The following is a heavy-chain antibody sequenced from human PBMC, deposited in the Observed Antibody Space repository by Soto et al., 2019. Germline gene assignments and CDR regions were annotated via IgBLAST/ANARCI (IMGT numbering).Heavy chain of an antibody. CDR3: ARVYCSGGSCYLGGGWFDP. CDR2: IYYSGST. J-gene: IGHJ5*02. D-gene: IGHD2-15*01. V-gene: IGHV4-30-4*01. Sequence: SETLSLTCTVSGGSISSGDYYWSWIRQPPGKGLEWIGYIYYSGSTYYNPSLKSRVTISVDTSKNQFSLKLSSVTAADTAVYYCARVYCSGGSCYLGGGWFDPWGQGTLVTVSS. CDR1: GGSISSGDYY.